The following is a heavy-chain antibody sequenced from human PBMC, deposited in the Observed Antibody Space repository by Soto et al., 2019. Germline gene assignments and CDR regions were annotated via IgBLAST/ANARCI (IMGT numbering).Heavy chain of an antibody. CDR1: GYTFTSYG. D-gene: IGHD2-15*01. CDR3: ARGCSGGSCYLYNWFDP. J-gene: IGHJ5*02. V-gene: IGHV1-18*01. Sequence: GASVKVSCKASGYTFTSYGISWVRQAPGQGLEWMGWISAHNGNTNYAQKLQGRVTMTTDTSTSTAYTELRSLRSDDTAVYYCARGCSGGSCYLYNWFDPWGQGTLVTVSS. CDR2: ISAHNGNT.